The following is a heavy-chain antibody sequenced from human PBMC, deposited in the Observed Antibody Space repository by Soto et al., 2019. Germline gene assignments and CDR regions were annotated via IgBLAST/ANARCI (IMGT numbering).Heavy chain of an antibody. V-gene: IGHV5-51*01. CDR1: GYSFTSYW. D-gene: IGHD6-19*01. CDR2: IYPGDSDN. CDR3: ARGIAVAGQHQGAEYFQH. J-gene: IGHJ1*01. Sequence: GESLKISCKGSGYSFTSYWIGWVRQMPGKGLEWMGIIYPGDSDNRYSPSFQGQVTISPDKSISTAYLQWSSLKASDTAMYYCARGIAVAGQHQGAEYFQHWGQGTLVTVSS.